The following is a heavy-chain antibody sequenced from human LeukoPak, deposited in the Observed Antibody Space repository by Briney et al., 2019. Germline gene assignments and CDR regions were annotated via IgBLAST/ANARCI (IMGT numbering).Heavy chain of an antibody. CDR3: ARPPRYSSNDY. CDR2: ISAYNGNT. V-gene: IGHV1-18*01. J-gene: IGHJ4*02. Sequence: ASVKVSCKASGYTFTSYGISWVRRAPGQGLEWMGWISAYNGNTNYAQKLQGRVTMTTDTSTSTAYMELSSLRSEDTAVYYCARPPRYSSNDYWGQGTLVTVSS. CDR1: GYTFTSYG. D-gene: IGHD5-18*01.